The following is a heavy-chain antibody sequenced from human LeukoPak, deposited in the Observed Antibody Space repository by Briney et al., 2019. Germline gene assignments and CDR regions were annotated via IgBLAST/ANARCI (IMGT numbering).Heavy chain of an antibody. CDR1: GGSISSYY. Sequence: SETLSLTCTVSGGSISSYYWSWIRQPPGKGLEWVGYIYYSGSTNYNPSLKSRVTMSVHTSQNQFSLRLNSVTATDTAVYYCARRSYGDYSDYWGQGTLVTVSS. J-gene: IGHJ4*02. CDR3: ARRSYGDYSDY. CDR2: IYYSGST. V-gene: IGHV4-59*08. D-gene: IGHD4-17*01.